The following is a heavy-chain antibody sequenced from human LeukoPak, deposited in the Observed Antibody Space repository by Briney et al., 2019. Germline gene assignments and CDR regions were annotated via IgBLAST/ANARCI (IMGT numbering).Heavy chain of an antibody. CDR2: IYYSGST. Sequence: SETLSLTCTVSGGSISSSSYYWGWIRQPPGKGLEWIGSIYYSGSTYYNPSLKSRVTISVDTSKNQFSLKLSSVTAADTAVYYCVRVNGILTGYYYYFDYWGQGTLVTVSS. D-gene: IGHD3-9*01. J-gene: IGHJ4*02. CDR1: GGSISSSSYY. CDR3: VRVNGILTGYYYYFDY. V-gene: IGHV4-39*01.